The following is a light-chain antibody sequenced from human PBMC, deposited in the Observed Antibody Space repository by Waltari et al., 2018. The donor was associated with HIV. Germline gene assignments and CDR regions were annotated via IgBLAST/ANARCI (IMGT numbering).Light chain of an antibody. Sequence: SALTQPASVSGSPGRTITISCTGTSSDVGGSNLVSWYQQHPGKAPKLMIYEVSKRPSGVSNRFSGSKSGNTASLTISGLQAEDEADYYCCAYAGSTTYVIFGGGTKLTVL. CDR1: SSDVGGSNL. CDR3: CAYAGSTTYVI. CDR2: EVS. V-gene: IGLV2-23*02. J-gene: IGLJ2*01.